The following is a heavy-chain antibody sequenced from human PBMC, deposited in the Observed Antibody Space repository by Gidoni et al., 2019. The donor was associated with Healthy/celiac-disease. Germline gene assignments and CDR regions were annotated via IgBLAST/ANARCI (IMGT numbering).Heavy chain of an antibody. J-gene: IGHJ4*02. CDR1: AFPFSSYA. CDR2: ISGSGGST. Sequence: EVQPLESGGGLVHPGGSLRLYCAASAFPFSSYAMSWVRQAPGKGLEWVSAISGSGGSTYYADSVKGRFTISRDNSKNTLYLQMNSLRAEDTAVYYCAKGPRDSSGYYDYWGQGTLVTVSS. CDR3: AKGPRDSSGYYDY. D-gene: IGHD3-22*01. V-gene: IGHV3-23*01.